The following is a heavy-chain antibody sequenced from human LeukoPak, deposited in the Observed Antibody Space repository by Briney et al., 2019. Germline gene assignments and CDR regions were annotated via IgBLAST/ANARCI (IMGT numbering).Heavy chain of an antibody. CDR3: ARAPTRLVAGGDY. Sequence: GESLKISCKGSGYSFTSYWIGWVRQMPGKGLEWMGIIYPGDSDTRYSPSFQGQVTISADKSISTAYLQWRSLKASDTAMYYCARAPTRLVAGGDYWGQGTLVTVSS. CDR1: GYSFTSYW. CDR2: IYPGDSDT. D-gene: IGHD6-19*01. V-gene: IGHV5-51*01. J-gene: IGHJ4*02.